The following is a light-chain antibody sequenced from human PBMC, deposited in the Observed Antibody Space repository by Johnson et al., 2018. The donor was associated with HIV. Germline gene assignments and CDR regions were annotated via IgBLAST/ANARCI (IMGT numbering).Light chain of an antibody. V-gene: IGLV1-51*01. Sequence: QSVLTQPPSVSAAPGQKVTISCSGSSSNIGNNYVSWYQQLPGTAPKLLIYDNNKRPSGIPDRFSGSKSGTSATLGITGLQTGDEADYYCGTWDSSLSVYVFGTGTQVTVI. J-gene: IGLJ1*01. CDR2: DNN. CDR3: GTWDSSLSVYV. CDR1: SSNIGNNY.